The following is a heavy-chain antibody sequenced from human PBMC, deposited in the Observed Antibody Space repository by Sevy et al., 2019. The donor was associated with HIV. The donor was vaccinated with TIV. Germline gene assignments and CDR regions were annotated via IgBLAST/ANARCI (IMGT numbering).Heavy chain of an antibody. CDR2: IYYNGHI. J-gene: IGHJ4*02. CDR1: GGSITSLY. CDR3: AGENAWGRGYS. D-gene: IGHD1-26*01. Sequence: SETLSLTCTVSGGSITSLYWNWIRQPPGKGLEWIANIYYNGHINYNPSLTSRVTLSLDTYKNQFSLRPSSVTAADTAMYYCAGENAWGRGYSWGQGTLVTVSS. V-gene: IGHV4-59*08.